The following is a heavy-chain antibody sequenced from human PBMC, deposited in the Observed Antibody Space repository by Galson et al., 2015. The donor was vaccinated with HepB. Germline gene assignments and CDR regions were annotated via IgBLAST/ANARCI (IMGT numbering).Heavy chain of an antibody. CDR2: IYPGDSDT. CDR3: ARLYYYDSSGYYFDALVI. D-gene: IGHD3-22*01. CDR1: GYSFTSYW. J-gene: IGHJ3*02. V-gene: IGHV5-51*01. Sequence: QSGAEVKKPGESLKISCTGSGYSFTSYWIGWVRQMPGKGLEWMGIIYPGDSDTRYSPSFQGQVTISADKSISTAYLQLSSLKASDTAMYYCARLYYYDSSGYYFDALVICGQGRMAAVAS.